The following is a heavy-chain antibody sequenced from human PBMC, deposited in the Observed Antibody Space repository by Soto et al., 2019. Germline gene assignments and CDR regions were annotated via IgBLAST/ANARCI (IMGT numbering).Heavy chain of an antibody. J-gene: IGHJ5*02. D-gene: IGHD6-13*01. Sequence: SETLSLTCALSGGSISSSNWWSWVRQPPGKGLEWIGEIYHSGSTNYNPSLKSRVTISVDKSKNQFSLKLSSVTAADTAVYYCARDSPGIAAAGSFNWFDPWGEGTLVTVSS. CDR2: IYHSGST. CDR3: ARDSPGIAAAGSFNWFDP. CDR1: GGSISSSNW. V-gene: IGHV4-4*02.